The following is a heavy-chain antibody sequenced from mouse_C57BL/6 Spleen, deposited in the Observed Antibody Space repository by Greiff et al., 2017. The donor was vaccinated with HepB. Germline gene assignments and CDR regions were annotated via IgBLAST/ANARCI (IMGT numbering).Heavy chain of an antibody. CDR3: ARSPLYYFDY. Sequence: VHVKQSGPELVKPGASVKMSCKASGYTFTDYNMHWVKQSHGKSLEWIGYINPNNGGTSYNQKFKGKATLTVNKSSSTAYMELRSLTSEDSAVYYCARSPLYYFDYWGQCTTLTVSS. CDR1: GYTFTDYN. J-gene: IGHJ2*01. CDR2: INPNNGGT. V-gene: IGHV1-22*01.